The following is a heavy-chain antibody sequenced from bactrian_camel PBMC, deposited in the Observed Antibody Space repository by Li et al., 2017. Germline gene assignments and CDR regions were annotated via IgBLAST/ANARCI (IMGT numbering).Heavy chain of an antibody. J-gene: IGHJ4*01. D-gene: IGHD3*01. CDR2: IYTNYGNYGTT. CDR1: GFVVRVDC. V-gene: IGHV3S1*01. CDR3: AADCTFQALLNPGMNSHY. Sequence: VQLVESGGGSVQAGGSLTLSCVATGFVVRVDCMAWFRQPPGKARETVATIYTNYGNYGTTYYADAVKGRFTISRDSAKRTLYLQMNNLMIEDTAVYFCAADCTFQALLNPGMNSHYWGQGTQVTVS.